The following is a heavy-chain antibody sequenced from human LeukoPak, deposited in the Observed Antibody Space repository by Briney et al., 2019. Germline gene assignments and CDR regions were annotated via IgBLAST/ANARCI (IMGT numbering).Heavy chain of an antibody. D-gene: IGHD5-24*01. V-gene: IGHV4-28*01. Sequence: SETLSLTCAVSGYSISSSNWWGWIRQPPGKGLEWIGYIHYSGSTYYNASLKSRVTMSVDTSKNQFSLKLSSVTAVDTAVYYCARSRYQLERFLHLWGRGTLVTVSS. J-gene: IGHJ2*01. CDR2: IHYSGST. CDR1: GYSISSSNW. CDR3: ARSRYQLERFLHL.